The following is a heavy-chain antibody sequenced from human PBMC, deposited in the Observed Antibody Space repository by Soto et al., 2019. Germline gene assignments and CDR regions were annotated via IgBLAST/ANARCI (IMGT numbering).Heavy chain of an antibody. Sequence: ASVKVSCKASGYAFTSFYMHWVRQAPGQGLEWMGLINPSGGSTTYAQKFQGRVTMTRDASTSTVYMELSSLRSEDTAVYYCTRFVAAAGHDYWGQGTLVTVS. D-gene: IGHD6-13*01. V-gene: IGHV1-46*03. CDR2: INPSGGST. CDR3: TRFVAAAGHDY. CDR1: GYAFTSFY. J-gene: IGHJ4*02.